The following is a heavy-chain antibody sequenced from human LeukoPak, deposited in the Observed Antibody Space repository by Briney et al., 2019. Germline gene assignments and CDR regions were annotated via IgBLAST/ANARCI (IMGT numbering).Heavy chain of an antibody. CDR1: GGSISSGDYY. V-gene: IGHV4-30-4*08. J-gene: IGHJ5*02. Sequence: PSETLSLTCTVSGGSISSGDYYWSWIRQPPGKGLEWIGYIYYSGSTYYNPSLKSRVTISVDTSKNQFSLKLSSVTAADTAVYYCAREAVTPGRNWFDPWGQGTLVTVSS. CDR3: AREAVTPGRNWFDP. CDR2: IYYSGST. D-gene: IGHD6-19*01.